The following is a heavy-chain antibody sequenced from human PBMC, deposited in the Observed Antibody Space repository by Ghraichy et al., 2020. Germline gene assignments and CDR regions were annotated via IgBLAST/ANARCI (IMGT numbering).Heavy chain of an antibody. J-gene: IGHJ4*02. V-gene: IGHV3-23*01. CDR2: ISGSGSGT. CDR1: GFTFSNYA. D-gene: IGHD6-19*01. Sequence: GGSLRLSCAASGFTFSNYAMSWVRQAPGKGLEWVSTISGSGSGTYYADSVKGRFTISRDSSKNTLYLQMNSLRAEDTAVYYCAKDSSGWCIAFWGQGTLVTVSS. CDR3: AKDSSGWCIAF.